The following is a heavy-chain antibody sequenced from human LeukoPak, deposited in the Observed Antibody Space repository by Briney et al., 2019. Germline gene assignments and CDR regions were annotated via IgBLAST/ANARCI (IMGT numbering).Heavy chain of an antibody. CDR1: GGSFSGYY. V-gene: IGHV4-34*01. CDR3: ARGFPFDP. J-gene: IGHJ5*02. CDR2: INHSGST. Sequence: PSETLSLTCAVYGGSFSGYYWGWIRQPPGKGLEWIGEINHSGSTNYNPSLKSRVTISVDTSENQFSLKLSSVTAADTAVYYCARGFPFDPWGQGTLVTVSS.